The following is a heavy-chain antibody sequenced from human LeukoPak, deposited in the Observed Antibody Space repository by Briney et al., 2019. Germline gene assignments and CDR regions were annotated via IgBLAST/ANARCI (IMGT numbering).Heavy chain of an antibody. J-gene: IGHJ4*02. D-gene: IGHD2-2*01. Sequence: GASVKVSCKASGYTFTSYDINWVRQATGQGLEWMEWMNPNSGNTGYAQKFQGRVTMTRNTSISTAYMELSSLRSEDTAVYYCARVSRRYCSSTSCYFGYWGQGTLVTVSS. V-gene: IGHV1-8*01. CDR1: GYTFTSYD. CDR2: MNPNSGNT. CDR3: ARVSRRYCSSTSCYFGY.